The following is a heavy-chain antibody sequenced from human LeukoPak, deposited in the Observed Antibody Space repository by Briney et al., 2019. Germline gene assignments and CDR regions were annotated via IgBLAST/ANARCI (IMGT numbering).Heavy chain of an antibody. CDR2: ISGYNGNT. CDR1: GFTFTSYG. J-gene: IGHJ4*02. D-gene: IGHD6-13*01. Sequence: ASVKVSCKASGFTFTSYGFSWVRQAPGQGLEWMGWISGYNGNTNYAQKLQGRVTMNTDTSTSTAYMELRSLVSDDTAIYYCARVSSSWYYFDYWGQGTLVTVSS. V-gene: IGHV1-18*01. CDR3: ARVSSSWYYFDY.